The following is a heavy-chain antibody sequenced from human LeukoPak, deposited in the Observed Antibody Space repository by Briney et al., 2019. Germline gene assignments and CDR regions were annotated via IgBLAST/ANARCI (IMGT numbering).Heavy chain of an antibody. V-gene: IGHV3-7*01. CDR2: IKQDGSEK. Sequence: GGSLRLSCAASGFTFSNYWMNWVRQAPGKGLEWVANIKQDGSEKYYVDSVKGRFTISRDNAKNSLYLQMNSLRAEDTAEYYCARSHYDYARESYRYETPFDYWGQGTLVTVSS. CDR3: ARSHYDYARESYRYETPFDY. CDR1: GFTFSNYW. D-gene: IGHD3-16*02. J-gene: IGHJ4*02.